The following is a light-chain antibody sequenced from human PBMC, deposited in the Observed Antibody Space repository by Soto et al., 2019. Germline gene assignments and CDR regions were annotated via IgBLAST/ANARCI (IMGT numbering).Light chain of an antibody. CDR1: SSDIGGYNY. J-gene: IGLJ1*01. CDR2: EVT. Sequence: QSALAQPASVSGSPGQSITISCTGGSSDIGGYNYVSWYQQHPGRAPRLLILEVTNRPSGVPDRFSGSKSGNTASLIIRGLQAEDEADYFCSSYSSKTPPYVFGTGTKLPS. V-gene: IGLV2-14*01. CDR3: SSYSSKTPPYV.